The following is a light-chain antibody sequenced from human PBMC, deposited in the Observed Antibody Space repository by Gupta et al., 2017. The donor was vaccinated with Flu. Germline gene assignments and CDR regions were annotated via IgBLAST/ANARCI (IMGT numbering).Light chain of an antibody. CDR2: GTS. J-gene: IGKJ2*01. Sequence: SCTAGAAVGRNFLVCYQQKPCQPPRVLLYGTSNRAPGIPDRFSGGGSGPDFTPTINRLEPVDSAFYSCHQYKTSPYTFRQGTKL. V-gene: IGKV3-20*01. CDR1: AAVGRNF. CDR3: HQYKTSPYT.